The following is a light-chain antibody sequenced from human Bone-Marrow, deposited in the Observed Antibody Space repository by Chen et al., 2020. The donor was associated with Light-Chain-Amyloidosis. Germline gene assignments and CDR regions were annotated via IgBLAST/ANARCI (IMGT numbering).Light chain of an antibody. CDR2: KDS. J-gene: IGLJ2*01. CDR1: TLPMQY. Sequence: SSDLTQPPSVSVSPGQTASITCSGDTLPMQYTYWYQRKPGQAPVLVIYKDSERPSGIPERFSGSSSGTTVTLTISGVQAEDEADYYCQSADSSDTYVVFGGGTKLTVL. V-gene: IGLV3-25*03. CDR3: QSADSSDTYVV.